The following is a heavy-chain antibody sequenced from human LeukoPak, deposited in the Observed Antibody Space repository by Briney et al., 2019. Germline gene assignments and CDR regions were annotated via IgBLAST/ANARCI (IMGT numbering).Heavy chain of an antibody. Sequence: GASVKVSCKASGYTFTSYAMHWVRQAPGQRLEWMGWINAGNGNTKYSQEFQGRVTITRDTSASTAYMELSSLRSEDTAVYYCATHSPEWRYSGYYNYYYIDVWGKGTTVTVSS. V-gene: IGHV1-3*03. CDR2: INAGNGNT. CDR1: GYTFTSYA. CDR3: ATHSPEWRYSGYYNYYYIDV. J-gene: IGHJ6*03. D-gene: IGHD5-12*01.